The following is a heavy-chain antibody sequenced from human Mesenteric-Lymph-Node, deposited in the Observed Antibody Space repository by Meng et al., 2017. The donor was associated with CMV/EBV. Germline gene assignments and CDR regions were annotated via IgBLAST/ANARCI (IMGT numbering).Heavy chain of an antibody. CDR2: IKSDASST. CDR3: ARITSAGGWDPFDI. CDR1: ELTFSNYW. Sequence: GESLKISCVASELTFSNYWMHWVRQAPGKGLVWVARIKSDASSTTYADSVKGRFTISTDNAKNTLYLQMNSLRAEDTAVYYCARITSAGGWDPFDIWGQGTLVTVSS. J-gene: IGHJ3*02. D-gene: IGHD2-2*01. V-gene: IGHV3-74*01.